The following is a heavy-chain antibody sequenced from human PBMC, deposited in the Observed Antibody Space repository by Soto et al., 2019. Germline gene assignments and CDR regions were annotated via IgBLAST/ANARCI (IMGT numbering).Heavy chain of an antibody. V-gene: IGHV4-34*01. J-gene: IGHJ3*02. CDR3: ATLPSYSSGPYDAFDI. D-gene: IGHD6-19*01. CDR1: GGSFSGYY. Sequence: QVQLQQWGAGLLKPSETLSLTCAVYGGSFSGYYWSWIRQPPGKGLEWIGEINHSGSTNYNPSLKRRVTISVDTSKNQFSLKLSSVTAADTAVYYCATLPSYSSGPYDAFDIWGQGTMVTVSS. CDR2: INHSGST.